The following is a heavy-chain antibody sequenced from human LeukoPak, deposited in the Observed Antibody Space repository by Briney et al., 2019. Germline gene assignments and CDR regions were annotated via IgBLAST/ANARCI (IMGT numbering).Heavy chain of an antibody. CDR1: GYTFTSYY. V-gene: IGHV1-46*01. D-gene: IGHD3-22*01. CDR2: INPSGGST. J-gene: IGHJ4*02. CDR3: ARGPDSSGYYESFDFDY. Sequence: ASVKVSCKASGYTFTSYYMHWVRQAPGQGLEWMGIINPSGGSTSYAQKFQGRVTMTRDTSTSTVYMELSSLRSEDTAVYYCARGPDSSGYYESFDFDYWGQGTLVTVSS.